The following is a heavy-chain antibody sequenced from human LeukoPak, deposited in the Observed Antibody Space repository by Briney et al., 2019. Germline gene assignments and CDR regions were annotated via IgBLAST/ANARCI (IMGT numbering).Heavy chain of an antibody. V-gene: IGHV1-18*01. J-gene: IGHJ4*02. CDR3: ATGRENYYDSSGYHYRPFDY. CDR2: ISAYNGNT. CDR1: GYTFTSYG. Sequence: GASVKVSCKASGYTFTSYGISWVRQAPGQGLEWMGWISAYNGNTNYAQKLQGRVTMTTDTSTSTAYMELRSLRSDDTAVYYCATGRENYYDSSGYHYRPFDYWGQGTLVTVSS. D-gene: IGHD3-22*01.